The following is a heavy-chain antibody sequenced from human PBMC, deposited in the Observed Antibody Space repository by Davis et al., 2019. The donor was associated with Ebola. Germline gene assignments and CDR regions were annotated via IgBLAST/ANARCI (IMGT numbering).Heavy chain of an antibody. CDR3: AKDPNGDYFGAFDN. V-gene: IGHV3-64*04. CDR2: IRSDGINT. J-gene: IGHJ3*02. D-gene: IGHD4-17*01. Sequence: GESLTISCSASGFTFSSYTMHWVRQAPGKGLECVSAIRSDGINTYYADSVKGRFTISRDSSRNTVYLEMNSLRAEDTAVYYCAKDPNGDYFGAFDNWGQGTMVTVSS. CDR1: GFTFSSYT.